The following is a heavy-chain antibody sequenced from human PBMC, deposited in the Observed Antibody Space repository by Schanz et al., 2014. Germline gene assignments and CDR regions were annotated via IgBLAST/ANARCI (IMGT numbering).Heavy chain of an antibody. CDR2: ISYHGSER. V-gene: IGHV3-30*18. CDR3: AKDLWSGYTYPEGSSGFDF. CDR1: GFTFSSYG. Sequence: QVQLVESGGGVVQPGGSLRLSCAASGFTFSSYGMHWVRQAPGKGLEWVAVISYHGSERYYADSVKGRFTISRDNSKNTLYLQMNSLRPEDTAVYYCAKDLWSGYTYPEGSSGFDFWGQGTLVTVSS. J-gene: IGHJ4*02. D-gene: IGHD3-3*01.